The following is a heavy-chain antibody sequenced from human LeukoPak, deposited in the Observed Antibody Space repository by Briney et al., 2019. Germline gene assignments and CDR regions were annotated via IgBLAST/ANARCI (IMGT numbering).Heavy chain of an antibody. V-gene: IGHV3-7*04. CDR3: ARAMSTFGGVRNYFDS. CDR1: GFTFSSYW. J-gene: IGHJ4*02. Sequence: GGSLRLSCAASGFTFSSYWMSWVRQAPGKGLEWVANIKQDGSEKYYVDSVKGRFSISRDNAKNSLYLQMNSLRAEDTAVYYCARAMSTFGGVRNYFDSWGQGTLVTVSS. CDR2: IKQDGSEK. D-gene: IGHD3-16*01.